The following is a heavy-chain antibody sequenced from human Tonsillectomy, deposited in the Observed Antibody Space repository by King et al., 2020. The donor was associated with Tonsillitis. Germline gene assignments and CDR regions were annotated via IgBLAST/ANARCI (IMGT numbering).Heavy chain of an antibody. CDR1: GFTFSSYA. D-gene: IGHD6-13*01. J-gene: IGHJ6*03. V-gene: IGHV3-64D*06. Sequence: VQLVQSGGGLVQPGGSLRLSCSASGFTFSSYAMHWVRQAPGKGLEYGSAISSNGGSTYYADSVKGRFTISRDNSKNTLYLQMSSLRAEDTAVYYCVKVPGIAAAGYYYYMDVWGKGTTVTVSS. CDR2: ISSNGGST. CDR3: VKVPGIAAAGYYYYMDV.